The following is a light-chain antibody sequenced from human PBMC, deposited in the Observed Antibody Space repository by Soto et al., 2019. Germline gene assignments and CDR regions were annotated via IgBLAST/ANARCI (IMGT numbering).Light chain of an antibody. CDR1: QDMNSY. Sequence: DIQLTQSPSFLSASVGDRVTITCLASQDMNSYLAWYQQKPGKAPKLLIFAASTLQNGVPSRFSGSGSGTEFTVTITSLQPEDFATYYCQQRKSYPITFGQGTRLEMK. V-gene: IGKV1-9*01. CDR2: AAS. CDR3: QQRKSYPIT. J-gene: IGKJ5*01.